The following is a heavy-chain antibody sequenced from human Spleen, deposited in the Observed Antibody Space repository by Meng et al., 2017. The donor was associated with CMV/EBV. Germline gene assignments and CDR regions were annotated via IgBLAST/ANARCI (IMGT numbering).Heavy chain of an antibody. J-gene: IGHJ3*02. Sequence: ESLKISCAASGFTFSSYAMHWVRQAPGKGLEWIGYISYSGSTNYNPSLKSRVTISVDTSKNQFSLKLSSVTAADTAGYYCARARPAALLGFEIWGPGTVVTVSS. CDR1: GFTFSSYA. CDR2: ISYSGST. D-gene: IGHD2-2*01. V-gene: IGHV4-59*01. CDR3: ARARPAALLGFEI.